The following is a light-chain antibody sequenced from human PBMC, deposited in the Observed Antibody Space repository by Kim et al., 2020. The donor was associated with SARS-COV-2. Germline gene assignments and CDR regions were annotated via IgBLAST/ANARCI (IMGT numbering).Light chain of an antibody. Sequence: LSPGDRATFSCRASQSVTSNFLAWYQQNPGPAPRLLFLSVASRATGILDRFSGSGSGTDFTLTINRVEPEDFVVYFCHQYGSSPLTFGPGTKLEI. CDR2: SVA. V-gene: IGKV3-20*01. CDR1: QSVTSNF. CDR3: HQYGSSPLT. J-gene: IGKJ2*01.